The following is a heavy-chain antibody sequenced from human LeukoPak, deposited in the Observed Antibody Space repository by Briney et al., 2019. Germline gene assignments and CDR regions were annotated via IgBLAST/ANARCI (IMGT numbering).Heavy chain of an antibody. CDR1: GYTFTGYY. V-gene: IGHV1-2*02. CDR3: AGSSWRYYYYYYYMDV. J-gene: IGHJ6*03. D-gene: IGHD6-13*01. CDR2: INPNSGGT. Sequence: PGASVKVSCKASGYTFTGYYMHWVRQAPGQGLEWMGWINPNSGGTNYAQKFQGRVTMTRDTSISTAYMELSRLRSDDTAVYYCAGSSWRYYYYYYYMDVWGKGTTVTVSS.